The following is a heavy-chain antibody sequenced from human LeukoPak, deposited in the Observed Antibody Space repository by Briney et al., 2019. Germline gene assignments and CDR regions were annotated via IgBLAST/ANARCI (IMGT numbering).Heavy chain of an antibody. Sequence: SQTLSLTCAISGDSVSGNRATWNWLRQSPSRGLEWLGRIYYRSKWYADYAVSVKGRITINPDTSKNQFSLLLNSVTPEDTAVYYCARSTGWVDYWGQGTLVTVSS. CDR2: IYYRSKWYA. D-gene: IGHD6-19*01. CDR1: GDSVSGNRAT. J-gene: IGHJ4*02. CDR3: ARSTGWVDY. V-gene: IGHV6-1*01.